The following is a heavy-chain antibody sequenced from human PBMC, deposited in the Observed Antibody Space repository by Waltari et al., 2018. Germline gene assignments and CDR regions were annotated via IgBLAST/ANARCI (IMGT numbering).Heavy chain of an antibody. Sequence: EVQLVESGGGLVQPGGSLRLSCAASGFTFSSYPMSWVRQAPGRGLEWVSAISGSGGSTIYADSVKGRFTISRDNSKNTLYLQMNSLRAEDTAVYYCARSPIVVVPAAIRNYYYYMDVWGKGTTVTVSS. CDR3: ARSPIVVVPAAIRNYYYYMDV. V-gene: IGHV3-23*04. D-gene: IGHD2-2*02. CDR2: ISGSGGST. CDR1: GFTFSSYP. J-gene: IGHJ6*03.